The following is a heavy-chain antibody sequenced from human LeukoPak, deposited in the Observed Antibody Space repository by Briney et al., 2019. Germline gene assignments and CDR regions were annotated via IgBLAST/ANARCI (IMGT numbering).Heavy chain of an antibody. V-gene: IGHV3-21*01. D-gene: IGHD3-16*01. CDR3: AGGYFDYYYMDV. J-gene: IGHJ6*03. CDR2: ISSSSSYI. CDR1: GFTFSSYS. Sequence: GGSLRLSCAASGFTFSSYSMNWVRQAPGKGLEWVSSISSSSSYIYYADSVKGRFTISRDNAKNSLYLQMNSLRAEDTAVYYCAGGYFDYYYMDVWGKGTTVTVSS.